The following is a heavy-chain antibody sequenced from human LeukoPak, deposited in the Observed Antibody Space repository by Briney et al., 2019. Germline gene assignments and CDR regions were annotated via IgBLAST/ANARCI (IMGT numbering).Heavy chain of an antibody. CDR1: GFTFSSYA. V-gene: IGHV3-23*01. CDR2: ISGSGGST. Sequence: GGSLRLSCAASGFTFSSYAMSWVRQAPGKGLEWVSAISGSGGSTYYADSVKGRFTLSRDNSKNSLYLQMNSLRAEDTAVYYCAKGGLGYSSSWYSEEYFDYWGQGTLVTVSS. D-gene: IGHD6-13*01. J-gene: IGHJ4*02. CDR3: AKGGLGYSSSWYSEEYFDY.